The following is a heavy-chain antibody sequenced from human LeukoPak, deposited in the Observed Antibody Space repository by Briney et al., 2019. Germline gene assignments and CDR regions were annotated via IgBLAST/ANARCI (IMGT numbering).Heavy chain of an antibody. J-gene: IGHJ4*02. D-gene: IGHD1-14*01. V-gene: IGHV4-34*01. CDR1: GGSFSGYY. CDR2: INHSGST. CDR3: ARDIITGAPRFDY. Sequence: SETLSLTCAVYGGSFSGYYWSWIRQPPGKGLEWIGEINHSGSTNYNPSLKSRVTISVDTSKNQFSLKLSSVTAADTAVYYCARDIITGAPRFDYWGQGTLVTVSS.